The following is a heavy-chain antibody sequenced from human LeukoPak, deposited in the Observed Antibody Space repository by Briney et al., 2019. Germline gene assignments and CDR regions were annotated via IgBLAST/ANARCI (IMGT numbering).Heavy chain of an antibody. CDR2: INPNSGGA. Sequence: ASLKVSCKASGYTLTGYYIHWVRQAPGQGLEWMGWINPNSGGANYAQKFQGRVTMTRDTSVSTANMELSSLTSDDTALYYCARGRSSGTSYAAFNIWGQGTMVTVSS. CDR3: ARGRSSGTSYAAFNI. J-gene: IGHJ3*02. CDR1: GYTLTGYY. V-gene: IGHV1-2*02. D-gene: IGHD3-22*01.